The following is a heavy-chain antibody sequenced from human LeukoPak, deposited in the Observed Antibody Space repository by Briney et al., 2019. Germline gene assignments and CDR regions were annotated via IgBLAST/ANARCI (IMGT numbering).Heavy chain of an antibody. CDR2: ISSNGVAT. V-gene: IGHV3-64D*06. J-gene: IGHJ4*02. CDR1: GFTFSSYA. Sequence: GGSLRLSCSASGFTFSSYAMYWVRQAPGKGLESVSTISSNGVATYYEDSVKGRFTISRDNSKNTLYLQMSSLRPDDTAVYYCVKGEYSSTWLLDYWGQGTLVTVSS. D-gene: IGHD6-13*01. CDR3: VKGEYSSTWLLDY.